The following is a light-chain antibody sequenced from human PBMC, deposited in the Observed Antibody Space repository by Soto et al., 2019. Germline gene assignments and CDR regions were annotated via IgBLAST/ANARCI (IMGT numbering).Light chain of an antibody. CDR1: SSHAGGYNY. CDR3: SSYTSSRAYV. J-gene: IGLJ1*01. CDR2: EVS. Sequence: QSVLTQPASLSESPGQSTNISCTVTSSHAGGYNYVSWYQQQSGNSPKLMIHEVSNRPSWVSNRFSGSKSGNTASLSISRLQAEDEADYYCSSYTSSRAYVFGIGTKVTVL. V-gene: IGLV2-14*01.